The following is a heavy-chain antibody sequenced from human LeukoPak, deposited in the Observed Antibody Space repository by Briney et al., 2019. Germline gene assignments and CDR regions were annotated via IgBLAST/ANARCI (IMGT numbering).Heavy chain of an antibody. CDR2: IKQDGSEK. D-gene: IGHD3-3*01. CDR3: AKDGESYDFWSGYPPRGYYYYYMDV. CDR1: GFTFSSYW. Sequence: GGSLRLSCAASGFTFSSYWMSWVRQAPGKGLEWVANIKQDGSEKYYADSVKGRFTISRDNSKNSLYLQMNSLRTEDTALYYCAKDGESYDFWSGYPPRGYYYYYMDVWGKGTTVTVSS. J-gene: IGHJ6*03. V-gene: IGHV3-7*03.